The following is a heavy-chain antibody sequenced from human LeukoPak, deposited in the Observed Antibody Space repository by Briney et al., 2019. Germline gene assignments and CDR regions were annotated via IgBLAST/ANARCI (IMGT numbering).Heavy chain of an antibody. J-gene: IGHJ6*02. CDR1: GGSISSSSYY. V-gene: IGHV4-39*02. D-gene: IGHD4-17*01. CDR3: ARDTEDYGDYSHTGYYGMDV. CDR2: IYYSGST. Sequence: SSETLSLTCTVSGGSISSSSYYWGWIRQPPGKGLEWIGSIYYSGSTYYNPSLKSRVTISVDTSKNQFSLKLSSVTAADTAVYYCARDTEDYGDYSHTGYYGMDVWGQGTTVTVSS.